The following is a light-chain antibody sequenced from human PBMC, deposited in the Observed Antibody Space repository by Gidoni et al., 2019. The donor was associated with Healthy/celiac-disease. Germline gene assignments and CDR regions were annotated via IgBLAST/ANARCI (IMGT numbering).Light chain of an antibody. CDR3: QQYDNLRIT. CDR2: DAS. J-gene: IGKJ3*01. Sequence: DIQMTQSQSSLSASVGDRVTITCQASQDISNYLNWYQQKPGKAPKLLIYDASNLETGVPSRFSGSGSGTDFTFTISSLQPEDIATYYWQQYDNLRITVGPGTKVDIK. CDR1: QDISNY. V-gene: IGKV1-33*01.